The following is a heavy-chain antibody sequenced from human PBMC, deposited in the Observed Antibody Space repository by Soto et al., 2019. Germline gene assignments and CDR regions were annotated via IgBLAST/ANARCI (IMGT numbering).Heavy chain of an antibody. CDR2: INHSRST. CDR1: GGSFSGYY. CDR3: ARVRVTRGARDMDV. D-gene: IGHD1-26*01. V-gene: IGHV4-34*01. Sequence: SETLSLTCVVYGGSFSGYYWSWIRQPPGKGLEWIGEINHSRSTNYNPSVKSRVTISLDTSKNQLSLNLSSVTAADTAVYYCARVRVTRGARDMDVWGKGTTVTVSS. J-gene: IGHJ6*03.